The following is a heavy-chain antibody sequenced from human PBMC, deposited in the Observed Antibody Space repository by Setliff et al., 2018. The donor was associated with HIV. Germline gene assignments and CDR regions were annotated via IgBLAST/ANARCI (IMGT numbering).Heavy chain of an antibody. D-gene: IGHD2-2*01. J-gene: IGHJ3*02. CDR3: ARYRPNQPHNAFDI. V-gene: IGHV1-8*02. CDR1: GDTFTTYD. CDR2: MNTNSGNT. Sequence: ASVKVSCKASGDTFTTYDINWGRQATGQGPEWIGWMNTNSGNTGYAQKFQVRVTMTRNTSISTAYMALSSLRSEDTAVYYCARYRPNQPHNAFDIWGQGTMVTVSS.